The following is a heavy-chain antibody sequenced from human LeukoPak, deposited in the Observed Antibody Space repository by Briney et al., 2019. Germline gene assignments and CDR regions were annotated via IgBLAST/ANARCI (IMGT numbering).Heavy chain of an antibody. V-gene: IGHV2-5*01. CDR2: IYWNDDK. Sequence: SGPTLVKPTQTLTLTCTFSGFSLSTSGVGVGWIRQPPGKALEWLALIYWNDDKRYSPSPKSRLTITKDTSKNQVVLTMTNMDPVDTATYYCAHRVVGYCSGGSCYLTYHFDYWGQGTLVTVSS. D-gene: IGHD2-15*01. CDR1: GFSLSTSGVG. J-gene: IGHJ4*02. CDR3: AHRVVGYCSGGSCYLTYHFDY.